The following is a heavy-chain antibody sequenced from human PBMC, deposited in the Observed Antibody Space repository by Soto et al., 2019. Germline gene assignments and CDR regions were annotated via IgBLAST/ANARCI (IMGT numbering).Heavy chain of an antibody. Sequence: PGGFLRLSCAASGFTVGSNYMSWVRQAPGKGLEWVSFLYTGGNTYYADSVKGRFTISRDNSKNTLYLQMNSLRAEDTAVYYCAGGDYKTSDFWGQGTRVTVSS. D-gene: IGHD4-17*01. J-gene: IGHJ4*02. CDR3: AGGDYKTSDF. V-gene: IGHV3-66*01. CDR2: LYTGGNT. CDR1: GFTVGSNY.